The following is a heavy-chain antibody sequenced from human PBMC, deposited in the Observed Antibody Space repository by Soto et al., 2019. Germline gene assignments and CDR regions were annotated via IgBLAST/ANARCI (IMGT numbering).Heavy chain of an antibody. CDR2: IYHSGST. D-gene: IGHD4-17*01. Sequence: SETLSLTCAVSGYSISSGYYWGWIRQPPGKGLEWIGSIYHSGSTYYNPSLKSRVTISVDTSKNQFSLKLSSVTAADTAVYYCARPMTTVTDPFDYWGQGTLVTV. CDR1: GYSISSGYY. V-gene: IGHV4-38-2*01. J-gene: IGHJ4*02. CDR3: ARPMTTVTDPFDY.